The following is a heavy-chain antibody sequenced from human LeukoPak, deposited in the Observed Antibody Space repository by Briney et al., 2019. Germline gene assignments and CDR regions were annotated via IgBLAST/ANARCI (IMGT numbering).Heavy chain of an antibody. CDR2: IIPILGIA. Sequence: ASVRVSCKASGGTFSSYAISWVRQAPGQGLEWMGRIIPILGIANYAQKFQGRVTITADKSTSTAYMELSSLRSEDTAVYYCARGRGSYYDSSGYYAPANDYWGQGTLVTVSS. D-gene: IGHD3-22*01. CDR1: GGTFSSYA. J-gene: IGHJ4*02. CDR3: ARGRGSYYDSSGYYAPANDY. V-gene: IGHV1-69*04.